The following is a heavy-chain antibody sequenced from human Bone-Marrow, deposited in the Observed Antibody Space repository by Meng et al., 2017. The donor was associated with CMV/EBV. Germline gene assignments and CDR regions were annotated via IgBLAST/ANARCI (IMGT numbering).Heavy chain of an antibody. CDR2: INPNSGGT. V-gene: IGHV1-2*02. J-gene: IGHJ6*02. CDR1: GYTFTGYY. D-gene: IGHD3-22*01. Sequence: ASVKVSCKASGYTFTGYYMHWVRQAPGQGLEWMGWINPNSGGTNYAQKFQGRVTMTRDTSISTAYMELSRLRSDDTAVYYCARDRDYYDSSGYYYYGMDVWGQGTTVTVSS. CDR3: ARDRDYYDSSGYYYYGMDV.